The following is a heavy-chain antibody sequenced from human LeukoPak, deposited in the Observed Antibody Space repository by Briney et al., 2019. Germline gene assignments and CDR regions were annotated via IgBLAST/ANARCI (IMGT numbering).Heavy chain of an antibody. Sequence: SETLSLTCTVSGGSVSSGSYYWSWIRQPPGKGLERIGYIYYRGSTNYNPSLKSRVTISVDTSKNQFSLKLSSVTAADTAVYYCASGGPYYYGSGSYPHWGQGTLVTVSS. J-gene: IGHJ4*02. CDR3: ASGGPYYYGSGSYPH. V-gene: IGHV4-61*01. CDR1: GGSVSSGSYY. CDR2: IYYRGST. D-gene: IGHD3-10*01.